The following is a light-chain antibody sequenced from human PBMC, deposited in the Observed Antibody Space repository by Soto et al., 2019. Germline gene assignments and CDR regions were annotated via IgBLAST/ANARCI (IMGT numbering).Light chain of an antibody. CDR1: QSISSY. CDR2: AAS. CDR3: QQTFNTPRT. V-gene: IGKV1-39*01. Sequence: DIQMTQSPSSLSASVGDRVTITCRATQSISSYLNWYQQQPGEAPKLLIYAASILQSGVPSRFSGSGSGTDFTLTISSLQPGDFATHFCQQTFNTPRTFGQGTELEIK. J-gene: IGKJ2*01.